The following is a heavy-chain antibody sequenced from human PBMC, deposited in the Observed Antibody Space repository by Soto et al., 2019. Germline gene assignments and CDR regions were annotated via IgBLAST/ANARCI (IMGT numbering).Heavy chain of an antibody. D-gene: IGHD3-10*01. CDR2: ISGSGGST. Sequence: PGGSLRLSCAASGFTFSSYAMSWVRQAPGKGLEWVSAISGSGGSTYYADSVKGRFTISRDNSKNTLYLQMNSLRAEDTAVYYCAKDPLLWFGERTGDYGMDVWGQGTTVTVSS. CDR1: GFTFSSYA. CDR3: AKDPLLWFGERTGDYGMDV. J-gene: IGHJ6*02. V-gene: IGHV3-23*01.